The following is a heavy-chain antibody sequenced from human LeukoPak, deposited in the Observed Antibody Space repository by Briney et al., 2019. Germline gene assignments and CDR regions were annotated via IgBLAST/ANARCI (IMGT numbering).Heavy chain of an antibody. CDR2: INHSGST. J-gene: IGHJ4*02. D-gene: IGHD2-2*01. V-gene: IGHV4-34*01. Sequence: SETLSLTCAVYGGSFSGYYWSWIRQPPGKGLEWIGEINHSGSTNYNPSLKSRVTISVDTSKNQFSLKLSSVTAADTAVYYCARHSLGCSSTSCYLGGGDTPFDYWGQGTLVTVSS. CDR3: ARHSLGCSSTSCYLGGGDTPFDY. CDR1: GGSFSGYY.